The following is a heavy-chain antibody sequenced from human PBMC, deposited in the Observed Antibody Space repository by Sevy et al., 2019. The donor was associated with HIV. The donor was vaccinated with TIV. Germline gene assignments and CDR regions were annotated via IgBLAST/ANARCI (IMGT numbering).Heavy chain of an antibody. Sequence: SETLSLTCAVYGGSFSGYYWSWIRQPPGKGLEWIGEINHSGSTNYNPSLKSRVTISVDTSKNQFSLKRSSVTAADTAVYYCARGNYYGSGSYYYPSRFWFDPWGQGTLVTVSS. CDR1: GGSFSGYY. D-gene: IGHD3-10*01. CDR2: INHSGST. CDR3: ARGNYYGSGSYYYPSRFWFDP. J-gene: IGHJ5*02. V-gene: IGHV4-34*01.